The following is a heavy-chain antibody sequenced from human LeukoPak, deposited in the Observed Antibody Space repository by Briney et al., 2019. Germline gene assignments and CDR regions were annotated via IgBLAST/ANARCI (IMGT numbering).Heavy chain of an antibody. CDR3: ARDGPYGDYGYNWFDP. D-gene: IGHD4-17*01. CDR1: GFTFSSYS. J-gene: IGHJ5*02. V-gene: IGHV3-21*01. CDR2: ISSSSSYI. Sequence: PGGSLRLSCAASGFTFSSYSMNWVRQAPGKGLEWVSSISSSSSYIYYADSVKGRFTISRDNAKNSLYLQMNSLRAEDTAVYYCARDGPYGDYGYNWFDPWGQGTLVTVSS.